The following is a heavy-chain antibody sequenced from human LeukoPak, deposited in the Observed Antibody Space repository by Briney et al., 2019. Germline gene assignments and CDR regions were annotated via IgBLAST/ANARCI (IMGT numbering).Heavy chain of an antibody. CDR2: IYYSGST. Sequence: ASETLSLTCTVSGGSISSSSYYWGWIRQPPGKGLGWIGSIYYSGSTYYNPSLKSRVTISVDTSKNQFSLKLSSVTAADTAVYYCANLQQWLALFDYWGQGTLVTVSS. D-gene: IGHD6-19*01. V-gene: IGHV4-39*01. CDR3: ANLQQWLALFDY. CDR1: GGSISSSSYY. J-gene: IGHJ4*02.